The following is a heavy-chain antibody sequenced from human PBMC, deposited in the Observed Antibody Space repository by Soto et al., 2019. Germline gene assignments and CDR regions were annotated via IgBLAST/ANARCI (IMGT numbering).Heavy chain of an antibody. J-gene: IGHJ6*02. D-gene: IGHD2-15*01. V-gene: IGHV3-48*02. CDR2: ISSSSVTI. CDR1: GFTFSTYS. Sequence: EVQLVESGGGLVQPGGSLRLSCAASGFTFSTYSLNSVRQAPGKGLEWVSYISSSSVTINYADSGKGRFTISRHNAKKSLYLLMNSLRDADTAVYYCARDRVGCRGGGCFSGYYGMDVWGQGTTVTVSS. CDR3: ARDRVGCRGGGCFSGYYGMDV.